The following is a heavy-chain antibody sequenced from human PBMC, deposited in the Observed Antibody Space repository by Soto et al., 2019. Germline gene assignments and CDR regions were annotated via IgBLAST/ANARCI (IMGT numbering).Heavy chain of an antibody. Sequence: SETLSLTCTVSGGSISSFSYYWGWIRQPPGKGLEWIGSIYYSGSTYYNPSLKSRVTISVDTSKNQFSLKLGSVTAADTAVYYCARGFPTVVTVYYWGQGTLVTVSS. CDR2: IYYSGST. D-gene: IGHD4-17*01. CDR3: ARGFPTVVTVYY. V-gene: IGHV4-39*01. CDR1: GGSISSFSYY. J-gene: IGHJ4*02.